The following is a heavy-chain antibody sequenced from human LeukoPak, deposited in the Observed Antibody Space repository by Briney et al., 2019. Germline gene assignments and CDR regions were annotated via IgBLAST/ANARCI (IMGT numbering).Heavy chain of an antibody. J-gene: IGHJ6*03. D-gene: IGHD2-15*01. V-gene: IGHV3-23*01. CDR1: GFTFSSYA. Sequence: GGSLRLSCAASGFTFSSYAMCWVRQAPGKGLEWVSAISGSGGSTYYADSVKGRFTISRDNSKNTLYLQMNSLRAEDTAVYYCAKGSTKAYCSGGSCYRSIYYYMDVWGKGTTVTVSS. CDR3: AKGSTKAYCSGGSCYRSIYYYMDV. CDR2: ISGSGGST.